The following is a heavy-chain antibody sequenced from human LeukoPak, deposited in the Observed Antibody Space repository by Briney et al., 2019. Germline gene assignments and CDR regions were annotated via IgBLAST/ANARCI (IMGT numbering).Heavy chain of an antibody. J-gene: IGHJ4*02. D-gene: IGHD2-2*01. V-gene: IGHV3-30*04. CDR2: ISYDGSNK. CDR1: GFTFSSYA. CDR3: AREIYPAELGHYFDY. Sequence: GGSLRLSCAASGFTFSSYAMHWVRQAPGKGLEWVAVISYDGSNKYYADSVKGRFTISRDNSKNTLYLQMNSLRAEDTAVYYCAREIYPAELGHYFDYWGQGTLVTVSS.